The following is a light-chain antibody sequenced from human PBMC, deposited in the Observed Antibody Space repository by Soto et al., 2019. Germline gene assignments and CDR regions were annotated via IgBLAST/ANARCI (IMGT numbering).Light chain of an antibody. CDR1: QSVLYSSNNMNY. J-gene: IGKJ2*01. CDR3: QQYESTPPT. Sequence: DFVMTQSPDSLAVSLGETATINCKSSQSVLYSSNNMNYLSWYQQKPGQPPKLLIYWASTRESGVPDRFSGSGSGTDFTLTITSLQAEDVAVYYCQQYESTPPTFGQGTKLEIK. V-gene: IGKV4-1*01. CDR2: WAS.